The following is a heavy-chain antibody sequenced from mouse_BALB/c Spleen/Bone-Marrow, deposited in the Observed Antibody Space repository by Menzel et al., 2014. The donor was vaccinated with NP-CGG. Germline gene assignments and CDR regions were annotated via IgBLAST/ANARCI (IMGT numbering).Heavy chain of an antibody. D-gene: IGHD2-12*01. J-gene: IGHJ2*01. V-gene: IGHV1-9*01. CDR1: GYTFNNYW. CDR3: ARIVTTTFAY. Sequence: VQLQQSGAELMKPGASVKISCKATGYTFNNYWIEWVKQGPGHGLEWIGEILPGSGSTHYNEKFKAKATFTADTSSNTAYMQLNSLTSEDSAVYYCARIVTTTFAYWGQGTTLTVSS. CDR2: ILPGSGST.